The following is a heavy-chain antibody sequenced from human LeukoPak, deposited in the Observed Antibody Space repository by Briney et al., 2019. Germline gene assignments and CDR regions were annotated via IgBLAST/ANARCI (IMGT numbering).Heavy chain of an antibody. J-gene: IGHJ4*02. Sequence: GGSLRLSCAASGFTFSSYAMSWVRQAPGKGLEWVSGISGNEGNTYYADSVKGRFTISRDNSKNTLYLQMNSLRAEDTAVYYCATWGIVRGTPNYWGQGTLVTVSS. CDR3: ATWGIVRGTPNY. CDR2: ISGNEGNT. V-gene: IGHV3-23*01. D-gene: IGHD1-26*01. CDR1: GFTFSSYA.